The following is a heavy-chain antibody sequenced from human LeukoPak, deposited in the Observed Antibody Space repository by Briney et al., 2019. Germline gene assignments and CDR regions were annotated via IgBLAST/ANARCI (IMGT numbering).Heavy chain of an antibody. CDR2: IYTSGST. CDR3: ARSTDEYYYDSSGYFAFDI. D-gene: IGHD3-22*01. Sequence: PSETLSLTCTVSGGSISSYYWSWIRQPPGKGLEWIGYIYTSGSTNYNPSLKSRVTISVDTSKNQFSLKLSSVTVADTAVYYCARSTDEYYYDSSGYFAFDIWGQGTMVTVSS. CDR1: GGSISSYY. J-gene: IGHJ3*02. V-gene: IGHV4-4*09.